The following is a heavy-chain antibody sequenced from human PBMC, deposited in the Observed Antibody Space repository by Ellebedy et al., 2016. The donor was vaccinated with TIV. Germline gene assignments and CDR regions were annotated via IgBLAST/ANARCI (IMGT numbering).Heavy chain of an antibody. J-gene: IGHJ5*02. CDR1: GFMFSDYW. D-gene: IGHD6-6*01. V-gene: IGHV3-74*01. Sequence: GESLKISCGGSGFMFSDYWMLWVRQTPGKGLVCVSRINHDGSSTIYADSVKGRFTISRANAKSTLYLQMSSLGVEDTAVYYCAIGAEHTTSSGGFRWFDPWGHGNLVTVS. CDR2: INHDGSST. CDR3: AIGAEHTTSSGGFRWFDP.